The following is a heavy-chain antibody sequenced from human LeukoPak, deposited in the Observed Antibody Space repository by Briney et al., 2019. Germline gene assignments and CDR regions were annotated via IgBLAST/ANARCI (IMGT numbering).Heavy chain of an antibody. J-gene: IGHJ4*02. CDR3: AREGGPFRPLDY. Sequence: SETLSLTCTVSGGSISSSSYYWGWIRQPPGKGLEWIGSIYYSGSTYYNPSLKSRVTISVDTSKNQFSLKLTSVTAADTAVYYCAREGGPFRPLDYSGQGTLVTVSS. CDR1: GGSISSSSYY. D-gene: IGHD2/OR15-2a*01. V-gene: IGHV4-39*07. CDR2: IYYSGST.